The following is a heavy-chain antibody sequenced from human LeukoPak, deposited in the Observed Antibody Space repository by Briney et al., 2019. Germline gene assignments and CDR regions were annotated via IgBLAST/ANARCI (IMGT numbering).Heavy chain of an antibody. V-gene: IGHV3-7*01. CDR3: ARDRRVLRFLEWFKYFDY. CDR1: GFTFSSYW. Sequence: GGSLRLSCAASGFTFSSYWMSWVRQAPGKGLEWVANIKQDGSEKYYVDSVKGRFTISRGNAKNSLYLQMNSLRAEDTAVYYCARDRRVLRFLEWFKYFDYWGQGTLVTVSS. D-gene: IGHD3-3*01. J-gene: IGHJ4*02. CDR2: IKQDGSEK.